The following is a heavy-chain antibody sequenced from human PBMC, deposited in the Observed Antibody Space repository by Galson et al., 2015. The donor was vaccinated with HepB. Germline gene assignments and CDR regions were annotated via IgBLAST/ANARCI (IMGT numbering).Heavy chain of an antibody. V-gene: IGHV3-23*01. Sequence: SLRLSCAASGFTSSSHAMSWVRQAPGKGLEWVSAISGSGGSTYYADSVKGRFTISRDNSKNTLYLQMNSLRAEDTAVYYCAKDEEYYYDSSGYYGYWGQGTLVTVSS. CDR3: AKDEEYYYDSSGYYGY. CDR2: ISGSGGST. CDR1: GFTSSSHA. D-gene: IGHD3-22*01. J-gene: IGHJ4*02.